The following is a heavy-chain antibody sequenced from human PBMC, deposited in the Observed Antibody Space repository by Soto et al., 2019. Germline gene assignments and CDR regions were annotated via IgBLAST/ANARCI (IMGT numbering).Heavy chain of an antibody. CDR3: ARAGGSGSYHLVY. Sequence: SETLSLTCTVSGGSISSYYWSWIRQPPGKGLEWIGYIYYSGSTNYNPSLKSRVTISVDTSKNQFSLKLSSVTAADTAVYYCARAGGSGSYHLVYWGQGTLATVSS. CDR2: IYYSGST. CDR1: GGSISSYY. V-gene: IGHV4-59*01. J-gene: IGHJ4*02. D-gene: IGHD3-10*01.